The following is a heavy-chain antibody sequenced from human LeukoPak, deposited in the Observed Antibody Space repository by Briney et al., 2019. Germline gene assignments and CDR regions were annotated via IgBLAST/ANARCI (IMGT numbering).Heavy chain of an antibody. D-gene: IGHD3-10*01. CDR3: ARDMVRGVQSAFDI. CDR2: ISAYTGNT. J-gene: IGHJ3*02. CDR1: GYTFTSYG. V-gene: IGHV1-18*01. Sequence: ASVKVSCEASGYTFTSYGISWVRQAPGQGLEWMGWISAYTGNTNYAQKLQGRVTMTTDTSTSTAYMELRSLRSDDTAVYYCARDMVRGVQSAFDIWGQGTMVTVSS.